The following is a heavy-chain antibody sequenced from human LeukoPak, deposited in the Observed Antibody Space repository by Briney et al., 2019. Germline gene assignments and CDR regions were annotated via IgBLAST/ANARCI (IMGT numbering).Heavy chain of an antibody. CDR2: ISYDGSNK. CDR1: GFTFSSYG. J-gene: IGHJ6*02. D-gene: IGHD6-6*01. V-gene: IGHV3-30*18. CDR3: AKSRSIGYYYYYYGMDV. Sequence: GGSLRLSCAASGFTFSSYGMHWVRQAPGKGLEWVAVISYDGSNKYYADSVKGRFTISRDNSKNTLYLQMNSLRAEDTAVYYCAKSRSIGYYYYYYGMDVWGQGTTVTVSS.